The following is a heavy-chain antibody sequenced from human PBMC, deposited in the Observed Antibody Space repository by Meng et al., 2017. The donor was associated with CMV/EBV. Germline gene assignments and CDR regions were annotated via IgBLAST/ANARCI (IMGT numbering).Heavy chain of an antibody. CDR1: GFTFSSYG. Sequence: GESLKISCAASGFTFSSYGMHWVRQAPGKGLEWVAFIRYDGSNKYYADSVKGRFTISRDNSKNTLYLQMNSLRAEDTAVYYCARPWGYCSSSSCFNYYFGMDVWGQGTTVTVSS. J-gene: IGHJ6*02. D-gene: IGHD2-2*01. CDR3: ARPWGYCSSSSCFNYYFGMDV. CDR2: IRYDGSNK. V-gene: IGHV3-30*02.